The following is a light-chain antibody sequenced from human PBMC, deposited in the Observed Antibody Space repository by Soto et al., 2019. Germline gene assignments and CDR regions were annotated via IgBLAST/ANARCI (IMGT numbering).Light chain of an antibody. CDR1: QSVSRSY. CDR3: HQYGSSPPYT. Sequence: EIVLTQSPGTLSSSPGDRATVCCRASQSVSRSYLNWYQQKPGQAPRLLIYATSARATGIPDRFSGSGSGTDFTLTISRLEPEDFAVYYCHQYGSSPPYTFGQGTKLEVK. J-gene: IGKJ2*01. CDR2: ATS. V-gene: IGKV3-20*01.